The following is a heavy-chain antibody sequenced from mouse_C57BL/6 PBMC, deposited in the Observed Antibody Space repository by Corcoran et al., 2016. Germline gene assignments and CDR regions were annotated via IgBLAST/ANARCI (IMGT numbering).Heavy chain of an antibody. D-gene: IGHD1-2*01. CDR2: INPNNGGT. CDR1: GYTFTDYY. J-gene: IGHJ2*01. CDR3: ARKDDGLY. V-gene: IGHV1-26*01. Sequence: EVQLQQSGPELVKPGASVKISCKASGYTFTDYYMNWVQQSHGKSLEWIGDINPNNGGTSYNQKFKGTATLTVDKSSSTAYMELRSLTSEDSAVYYCARKDDGLYWGQGTTLTVSS.